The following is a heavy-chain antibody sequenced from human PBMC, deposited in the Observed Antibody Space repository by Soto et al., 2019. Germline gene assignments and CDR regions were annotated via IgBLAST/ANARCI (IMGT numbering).Heavy chain of an antibody. CDR3: ARGAYYYDSSGSNFWAFDI. D-gene: IGHD3-22*01. Sequence: QVQLQESGPGLVKPSQTLSLTCTVSGGSISSGDYYWSWIRQPPGKGLEWIGYIYYSGSTYYNPSLKRRVTISVDTSKNQFSLKLSSVTAADTAVYYCARGAYYYDSSGSNFWAFDIWGQGTMVTVSS. CDR1: GGSISSGDYY. CDR2: IYYSGST. J-gene: IGHJ3*02. V-gene: IGHV4-30-4*01.